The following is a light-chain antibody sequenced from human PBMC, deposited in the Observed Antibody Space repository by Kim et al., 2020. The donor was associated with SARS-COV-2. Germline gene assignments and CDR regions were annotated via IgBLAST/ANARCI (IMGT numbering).Light chain of an antibody. CDR2: AAS. Sequence: ASVEYRVTITCRASQGISNYLAWYQQKPGKVPKLLIYAASALQSGVPSRFSGSGSGTDFTLIISSLQPEDVATYYCQKYNSAPPYTFGQGTKLEI. V-gene: IGKV1-27*01. J-gene: IGKJ2*01. CDR3: QKYNSAPPYT. CDR1: QGISNY.